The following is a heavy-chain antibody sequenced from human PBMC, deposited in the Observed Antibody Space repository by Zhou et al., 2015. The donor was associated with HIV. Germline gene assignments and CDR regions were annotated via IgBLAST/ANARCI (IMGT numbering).Heavy chain of an antibody. Sequence: SSYAISWVRQAPGQGLEWMGGIIPIFGTANYAQKFQGRVTITADESTSTAYMELSSLRSEDTAVYYCARVLSGYTGNAFDIWGQGTMVTVSS. CDR2: IIPIFGTA. J-gene: IGHJ3*02. CDR1: SSYA. CDR3: ARVLSGYTGNAFDI. D-gene: IGHD3-22*01. V-gene: IGHV1-69*01.